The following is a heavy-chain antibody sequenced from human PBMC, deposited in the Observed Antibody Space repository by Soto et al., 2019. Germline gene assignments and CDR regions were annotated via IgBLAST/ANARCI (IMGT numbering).Heavy chain of an antibody. D-gene: IGHD1-26*01. Sequence: PSETLSLTCTVSGGSISSSSYYWGWIRQPPGKGLEWIGSIYYSGSTYYNPSLKSRVTISVDTSKNQFSLKLSSVTAADTAVYYCARDDRYGVGATSSFFDYWGQGTLVTVSS. CDR1: GGSISSSSYY. J-gene: IGHJ4*02. V-gene: IGHV4-39*07. CDR3: ARDDRYGVGATSSFFDY. CDR2: IYYSGST.